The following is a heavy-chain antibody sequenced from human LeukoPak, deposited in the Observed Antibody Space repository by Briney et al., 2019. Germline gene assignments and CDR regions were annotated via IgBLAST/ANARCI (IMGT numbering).Heavy chain of an antibody. CDR3: ARHVSAAGRTFWDY. Sequence: SETLSLTCTVSGVSISNYYWSWIRQPPGKGLEWIGYVYYSGSSNYSPSLKSRVTMSVDTSKNLFSLKLSSVTAADTAVYYCARHVSAAGRTFWDYWGQGTLVTVSS. CDR1: GVSISNYY. CDR2: VYYSGSS. D-gene: IGHD6-13*01. V-gene: IGHV4-59*08. J-gene: IGHJ4*02.